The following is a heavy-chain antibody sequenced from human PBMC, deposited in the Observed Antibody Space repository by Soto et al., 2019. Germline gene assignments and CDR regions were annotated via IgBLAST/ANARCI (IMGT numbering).Heavy chain of an antibody. J-gene: IGHJ4*02. CDR2: IYYSGST. Sequence: TSETLSLTCTVSGGSISSCGCYWSWIRQHPGKGLEWIGYIYYSGSTYYNPSLKSRVTISVDTSTNQFSLKLSSVTAADTAVYYCARVVVGNSGWQFDYWGQGTLVTVSS. CDR1: GGSISSCGCY. CDR3: ARVVVGNSGWQFDY. D-gene: IGHD6-19*01. V-gene: IGHV4-31*03.